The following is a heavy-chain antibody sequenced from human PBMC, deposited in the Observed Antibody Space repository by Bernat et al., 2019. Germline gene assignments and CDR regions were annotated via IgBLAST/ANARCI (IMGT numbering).Heavy chain of an antibody. D-gene: IGHD2-2*01. CDR2: IYYSGST. Sequence: QVQLQESGPGLVKPSETLSLTCTVSGGSISSYYWSWIRQPPGKGLEWIGYIYYSGSTKYNPSLKRRVTISVDTSKNQFSLKLSSVTAADTAVYYCARDRCTTTSCYQRGLNWFDPWGQGTLVTVSS. CDR1: GGSISSYY. V-gene: IGHV4-59*01. J-gene: IGHJ5*02. CDR3: ARDRCTTTSCYQRGLNWFDP.